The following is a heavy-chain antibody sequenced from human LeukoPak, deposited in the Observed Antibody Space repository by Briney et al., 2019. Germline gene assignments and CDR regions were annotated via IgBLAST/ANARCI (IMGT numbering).Heavy chain of an antibody. J-gene: IGHJ5*02. CDR2: INHSGST. CDR1: GGSLSGYC. CDR3: ARSPSGSSSRWFDA. Sequence: SETLSLTCAVYGGSLSGYCWSWIRQPPGKGLEWIGEINHSGSTNYNPSLKSRVTISLDTSKNQFSLKLSSVTAADTAVYYCARSPSGSSSRWFDAWGQGTLVTVSS. V-gene: IGHV4-34*01. D-gene: IGHD1-26*01.